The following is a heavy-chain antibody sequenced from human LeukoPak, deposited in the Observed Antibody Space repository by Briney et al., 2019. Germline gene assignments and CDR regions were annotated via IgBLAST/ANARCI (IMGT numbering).Heavy chain of an antibody. CDR2: IDHSGST. Sequence: SETLSLTCAGYGGSFSGYYWSWSRQPPGKGLEWIGEIDHSGSTNYNPSLKSRVAISVDTSKNQFSLKLSSVTAADTAVYYCASGRSRVPDAFDIWGQGTMVTVSS. D-gene: IGHD4/OR15-4a*01. CDR1: GGSFSGYY. V-gene: IGHV4-34*01. J-gene: IGHJ3*02. CDR3: ASGRSRVPDAFDI.